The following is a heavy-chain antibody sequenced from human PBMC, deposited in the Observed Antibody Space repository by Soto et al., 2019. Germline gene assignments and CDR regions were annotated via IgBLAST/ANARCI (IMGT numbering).Heavy chain of an antibody. CDR1: APSITSNYY. CDR3: GRGLSAGTSHY. J-gene: IGHJ4*02. D-gene: IGHD1-26*01. CDR2: IHHSGTT. Sequence: SDALALSCGVCAPSITSNYYWLLIRQPPGKGLEWIGAIHHSGTTYYSPSLKSRVTISMDTAKNHFSLSLSSMTAADTATYCRGRGLSAGTSHYWGQGT. V-gene: IGHV4-38-2*01.